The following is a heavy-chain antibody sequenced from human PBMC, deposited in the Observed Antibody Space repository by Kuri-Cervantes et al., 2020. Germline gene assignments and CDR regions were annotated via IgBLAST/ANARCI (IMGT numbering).Heavy chain of an antibody. CDR2: IIPIFGTA. D-gene: IGHD4-17*01. V-gene: IGHV1-69*13. J-gene: IGHJ4*02. CDR3: AREGYGDYVLMPDRIKFFDY. CDR1: GGTFSSYA. Sequence: SVKVSCKASGGTFSSYAISWVGQAPGQGLEWMGGIIPIFGTANYAQKFQGRVTITADESTSTAYMELSSLRSEDTAVYYCAREGYGDYVLMPDRIKFFDYWGQGTLVTVSS.